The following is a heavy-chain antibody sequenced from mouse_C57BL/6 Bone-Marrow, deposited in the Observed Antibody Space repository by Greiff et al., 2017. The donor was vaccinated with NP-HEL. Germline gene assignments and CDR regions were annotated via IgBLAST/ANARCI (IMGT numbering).Heavy chain of an antibody. Sequence: EVMLVESGGGLVKPGGSLKLSCAASGFTFSSYAMSWVRQTPEKRLEWVATISDGGSYTYYPDNVKGRFTISRDNAKNNLYLQMSHLKSEDTAMYYCARDEGTLFAYWGQGTLVTVSA. CDR3: ARDEGTLFAY. V-gene: IGHV5-4*01. CDR1: GFTFSSYA. J-gene: IGHJ3*01. CDR2: ISDGGSYT. D-gene: IGHD2-14*01.